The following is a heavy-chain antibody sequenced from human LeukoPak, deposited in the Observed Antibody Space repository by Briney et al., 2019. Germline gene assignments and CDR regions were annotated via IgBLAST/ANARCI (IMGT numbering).Heavy chain of an antibody. CDR3: ARSMTTVNYYGMDV. J-gene: IGHJ6*02. Sequence: SQTLSLTCAISGGSVSSNSAAWNWIRQSPSRGLEWLGRTFYRSKWYYEYAVSVKGRISINPDTAKNQFSLQLNSVTPEDTAIYYCARSMTTVNYYGMDVWGQGATVTVSS. V-gene: IGHV6-1*01. D-gene: IGHD4-17*01. CDR2: TFYRSKWYY. CDR1: GGSVSSNSAA.